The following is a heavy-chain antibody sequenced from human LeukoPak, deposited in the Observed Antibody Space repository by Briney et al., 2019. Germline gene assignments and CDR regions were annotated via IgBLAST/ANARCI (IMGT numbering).Heavy chain of an antibody. J-gene: IGHJ4*02. D-gene: IGHD4-23*01. CDR1: GFIFSYYG. Sequence: QTGGSLRLSCEVSGFIFSYYGMNWVRQAPGKGLEWVSAISDSGDATYYADSVKGRFTISRDNSEGTLYLQMNNLRAEDTALYYCAKERGHSKPFDYWGQGTLVTVSS. CDR3: AKERGHSKPFDY. CDR2: ISDSGDAT. V-gene: IGHV3-23*01.